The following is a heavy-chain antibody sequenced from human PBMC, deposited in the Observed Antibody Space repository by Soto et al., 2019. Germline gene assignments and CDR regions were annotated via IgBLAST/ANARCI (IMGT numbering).Heavy chain of an antibody. V-gene: IGHV4-59*08. CDR1: GGSISSYY. CDR3: ARHIAAAGPQRRAKTYYFDY. D-gene: IGHD6-13*01. CDR2: IYYSGST. J-gene: IGHJ4*02. Sequence: SETLSLTCTVSGGSISSYYWSWIRQPPGKGLEWIGYIYYSGSTNYNPSLKSRVTISVDTSKNQFSLKLSSVTAADTAVYYCARHIAAAGPQRRAKTYYFDYWGQGTLVTVSS.